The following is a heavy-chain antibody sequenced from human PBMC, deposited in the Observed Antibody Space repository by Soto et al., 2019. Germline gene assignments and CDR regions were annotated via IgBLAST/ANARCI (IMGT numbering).Heavy chain of an antibody. J-gene: IGHJ5*02. Sequence: SETLSLTCAVHGGSFHGYYWRWIRQPPGKGLEWIGEINHSGSTNYNPSLKSRVTISVDTSKNQFSLKLSSVTAADTAVYYCARFVVVVAATKGFLDPWGQGTLVTVSS. CDR2: INHSGST. CDR1: GGSFHGYY. D-gene: IGHD2-15*01. V-gene: IGHV4-34*01. CDR3: ARFVVVVAATKGFLDP.